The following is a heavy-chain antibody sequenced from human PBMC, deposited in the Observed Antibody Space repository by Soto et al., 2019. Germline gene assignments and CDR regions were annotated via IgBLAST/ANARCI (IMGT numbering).Heavy chain of an antibody. CDR2: IIPIFGIA. D-gene: IGHD3-10*01. J-gene: IGHJ6*03. CDR1: GGTFSNYT. V-gene: IGHV1-69*02. CDR3: AKVSEMGSVTEGYYYYMDV. Sequence: QVQLVQSGAEVKKPGSSVKVSCKASGGTFSNYTISWVRQAPGQGLEWMGRIIPIFGIANYAQKFQGRVTITADKSTNTAYMELSSLRSEDTAMYYCAKVSEMGSVTEGYYYYMDVWGKGTTVTVSS.